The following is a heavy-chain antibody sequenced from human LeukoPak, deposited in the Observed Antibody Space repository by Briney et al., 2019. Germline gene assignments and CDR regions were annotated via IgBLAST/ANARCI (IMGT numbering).Heavy chain of an antibody. CDR3: AKVASSWYWFDP. J-gene: IGHJ5*02. Sequence: GGSLRLSCAASGFTFSDYYMTWVRQAPGKGLEWVSLISGSGDSTYYADSVKGRFTISRDNSKNTLYLQMSSLRAEDTAVYYCAKVASSWYWFDPWGQGTLVTVSS. CDR2: ISGSGDST. V-gene: IGHV3-23*01. CDR1: GFTFSDYY. D-gene: IGHD6-13*01.